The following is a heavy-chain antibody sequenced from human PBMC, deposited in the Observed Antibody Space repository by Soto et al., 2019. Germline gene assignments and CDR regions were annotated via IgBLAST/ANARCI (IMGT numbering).Heavy chain of an antibody. CDR1: GDSVSSNSAA. Sequence: PSQTLSLTCAISGDSVSSNSAAWNWIRQSPSRGLEWLGRTYYRSKWYNDYAVSVKSRITINPDTSKNQFSLQLNSVTPEDTAVYYCARGLTTIWFGELLFPTTNYYYYYGMDVWGQGTTVTVSS. CDR2: TYYRSKWYN. CDR3: ARGLTTIWFGELLFPTTNYYYYYGMDV. D-gene: IGHD3-10*01. V-gene: IGHV6-1*01. J-gene: IGHJ6*02.